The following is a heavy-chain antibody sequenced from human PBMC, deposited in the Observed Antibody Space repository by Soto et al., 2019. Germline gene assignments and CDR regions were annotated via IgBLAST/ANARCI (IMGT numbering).Heavy chain of an antibody. CDR2: ISAYNGNT. CDR1: GYTFTTYG. CDR3: ARDVLVGYSSGWHSYRNSVGGMDV. J-gene: IGHJ6*02. V-gene: IGHV1-18*04. Sequence: GASVKVSCKTSGYTFTTYGVSWVRQAPGQGLEWMGWISAYNGNTNYAQKLQGRVTMTTDTSTSTAYMELRGLRSDDTAVYYCARDVLVGYSSGWHSYRNSVGGMDVWGQGTTVTVSS. D-gene: IGHD6-19*01.